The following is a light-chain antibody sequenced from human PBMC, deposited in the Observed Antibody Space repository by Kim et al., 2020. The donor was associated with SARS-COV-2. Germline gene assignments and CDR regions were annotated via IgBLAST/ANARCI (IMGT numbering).Light chain of an antibody. J-gene: IGKJ1*01. CDR3: QKYNGAPWT. V-gene: IGKV1-27*01. Sequence: SVSVGDRVTITCRASQGISHDLAWYQQKPGKVPKLLIFAASALHSGVPSRFSGSGSGTDFTLTISSLQPEDVATYYCQKYNGAPWTFGQGTKLEI. CDR2: AAS. CDR1: QGISHD.